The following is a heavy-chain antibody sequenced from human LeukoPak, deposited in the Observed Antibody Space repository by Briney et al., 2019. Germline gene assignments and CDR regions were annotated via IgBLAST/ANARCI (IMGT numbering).Heavy chain of an antibody. CDR2: IKQDGSVK. J-gene: IGHJ4*02. D-gene: IGHD5-18*01. CDR3: ARNFGYQQFDY. Sequence: GGSLRLSWAAPGFIFGTYWMDWVRQAPGKGPEWVANIKQDGSVKNYADSVQGRFTISRDNTKNSLYLEMSSLRGEDTAVYYCARNFGYQQFDYWGQGALVTVSS. V-gene: IGHV3-7*01. CDR1: GFIFGTYW.